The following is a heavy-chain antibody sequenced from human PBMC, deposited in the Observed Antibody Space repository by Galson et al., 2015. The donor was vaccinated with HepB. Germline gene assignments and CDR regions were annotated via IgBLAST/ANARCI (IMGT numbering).Heavy chain of an antibody. CDR2: VDPEDGET. CDR3: ATSMGRYYYGSSGY. D-gene: IGHD3-22*01. Sequence: VKVSCKVSGYTFTDYYMHWVQQAPGKGLEWMGLVDPEDGETIYAEKFQGRVTITADTSTDTAYMELSSLRSEDTAVYYCATSMGRYYYGSSGYWGQGTLVTVSS. CDR1: GYTFTDYY. J-gene: IGHJ4*02. V-gene: IGHV1-69-2*01.